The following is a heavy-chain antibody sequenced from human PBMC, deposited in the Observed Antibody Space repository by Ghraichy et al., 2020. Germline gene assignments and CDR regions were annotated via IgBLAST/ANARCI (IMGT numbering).Heavy chain of an antibody. J-gene: IGHJ4*02. V-gene: IGHV3-15*01. D-gene: IGHD5-24*01. CDR1: GFAFNNAW. CDR2: IKSAADGGTT. CDR3: TTAPDEFIDY. Sequence: GGSLRLSCAASGFAFNNAWMGWVRQAPGKGLEWLGRIKSAADGGTTDYAAPVKGRFIISRDDSKNTLYLQLNSLKADDTAIYYCTTAPDEFIDYWGQGTLVTVSS.